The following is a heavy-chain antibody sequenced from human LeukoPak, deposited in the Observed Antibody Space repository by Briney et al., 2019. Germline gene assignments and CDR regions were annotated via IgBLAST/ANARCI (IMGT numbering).Heavy chain of an antibody. J-gene: IGHJ4*02. CDR2: MYNGGSS. Sequence: GGSLRLSCAASQFSVSTSYMSWVRQAPGKGLEWVSVMYNGGSSYNADSVKGRFTISRDNSKNTLYLQMDSLRVEDTAVYYCAKAIRPTRLDYWGQGTLVTVSS. D-gene: IGHD5-12*01. CDR1: QFSVSTSY. V-gene: IGHV3-53*01. CDR3: AKAIRPTRLDY.